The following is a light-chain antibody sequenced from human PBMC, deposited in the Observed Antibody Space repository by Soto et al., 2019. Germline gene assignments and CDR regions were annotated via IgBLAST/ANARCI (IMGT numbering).Light chain of an antibody. CDR2: LGS. V-gene: IGKV2-28*01. CDR1: QRLLHSNGNIF. J-gene: IGKJ2*01. Sequence: EIVMTQSPPSLTVTPGEPASISCTSSQRLLHSNGNIFLDWYLQKPGQSPQPLIYLGSNRASGVSDRVSGGETGTYFTLKISRVEAEDVGVYYCMQALQTPYTFGQGTKLEIK. CDR3: MQALQTPYT.